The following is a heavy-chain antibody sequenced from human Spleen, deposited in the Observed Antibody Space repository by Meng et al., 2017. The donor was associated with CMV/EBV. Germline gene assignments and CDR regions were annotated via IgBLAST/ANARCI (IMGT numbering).Heavy chain of an antibody. J-gene: IGHJ4*02. CDR1: GYTFTDYY. Sequence: ASVKVSCKASGYTFTDYYIHWVRQAPGQGLEWMGWVSPDSGGTNYAQKFQGRVTMTRDTSIRTVYMELTRLSSDDTALYFRTRGGNWNYLRFFDYWGQGTLVTVSS. CDR3: TRGGNWNYLRFFDY. V-gene: IGHV1-2*02. D-gene: IGHD1-7*01. CDR2: VSPDSGGT.